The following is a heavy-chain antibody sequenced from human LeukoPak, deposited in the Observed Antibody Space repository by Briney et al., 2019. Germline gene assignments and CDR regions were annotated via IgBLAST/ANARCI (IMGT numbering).Heavy chain of an antibody. J-gene: IGHJ4*02. D-gene: IGHD2-2*01. Sequence: SETLSLTCTVSGGSISGDYWTWIRQSPGKRPEWLAYIRYTGSTNYNPSLKSRVTISVDTSKNQFSLTLTSVTAADTAVYYCARHVVPDMHYFDYWGPGTLVTVSP. CDR1: GGSISGDY. V-gene: IGHV4-59*08. CDR2: IRYTGST. CDR3: ARHVVPDMHYFDY.